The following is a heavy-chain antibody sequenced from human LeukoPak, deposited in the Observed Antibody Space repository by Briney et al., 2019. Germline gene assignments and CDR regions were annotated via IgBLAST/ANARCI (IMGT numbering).Heavy chain of an antibody. V-gene: IGHV4-4*02. Sequence: SETLSLTCAVSGGSISSSNWWSWVRQPPGKGLEWIGEVNHSGTARYNPSLESRVTISVDTSKSQSSLNVYFVTAADTAVYYCASLNPFSGRRNAFDIWGQGAMVTVSS. CDR1: GGSISSSNW. D-gene: IGHD1-26*01. J-gene: IGHJ3*02. CDR2: VNHSGTA. CDR3: ASLNPFSGRRNAFDI.